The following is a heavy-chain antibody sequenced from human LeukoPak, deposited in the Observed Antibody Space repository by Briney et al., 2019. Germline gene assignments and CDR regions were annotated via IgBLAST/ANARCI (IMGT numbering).Heavy chain of an antibody. J-gene: IGHJ4*02. CDR2: ISNHGNNI. Sequence: GRSLRLSCAASGFTFSRHAMHWVRQAPGKGLEWVAVISNHGNNIDYVDSVKGRFTISRDNSNNTLYLQMNSLRAEDTAVYYCARDSGPKYSSGWYSDYWGQGTLVTVSS. CDR3: ARDSGPKYSSGWYSDY. V-gene: IGHV3-30*03. D-gene: IGHD6-19*01. CDR1: GFTFSRHA.